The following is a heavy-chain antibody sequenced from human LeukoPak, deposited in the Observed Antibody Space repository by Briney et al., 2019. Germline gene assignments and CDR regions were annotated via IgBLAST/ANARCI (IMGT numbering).Heavy chain of an antibody. D-gene: IGHD3-16*01. J-gene: IGHJ4*02. V-gene: IGHV4-39*02. CDR2: IYYSGST. CDR3: AREWGDRYFDY. CDR1: GSSISSSSYY. Sequence: PSETLSLTCTVSGSSISSSSYYWGWIRQPPGKGLEWIGSIYYSGSTYYNPSLKSRVTISVDTSKNQFSLKLSPVTAADTAVYYCAREWGDRYFDYWGQGTLVTVSS.